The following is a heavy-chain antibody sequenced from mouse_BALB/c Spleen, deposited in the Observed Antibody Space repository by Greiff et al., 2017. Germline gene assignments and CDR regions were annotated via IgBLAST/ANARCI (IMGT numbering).Heavy chain of an antibody. CDR1: GYTFTSYW. Sequence: VQLQQSGAELARPGASVKLSCKASGYTFTSYWMQWVKQRPGQGLEWIGAIYPGDGDTRYTQKFKGKATLTADKSSSTAYMQLSSLASEDSAVYYCARGEYYYGSSYAMDYGGQGTSVTVSS. CDR2: IYPGDGDT. D-gene: IGHD1-1*01. V-gene: IGHV1-87*01. J-gene: IGHJ4*01. CDR3: ARGEYYYGSSYAMDY.